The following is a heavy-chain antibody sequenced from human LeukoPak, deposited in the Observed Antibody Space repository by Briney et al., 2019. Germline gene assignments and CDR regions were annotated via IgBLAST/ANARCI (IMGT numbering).Heavy chain of an antibody. CDR3: ARDAAAAPYYYYYYGMDV. V-gene: IGHV4-59*01. J-gene: IGHJ6*02. CDR1: GGSISSYY. Sequence: SETLSLTCTVLGGSISSYYWSWIRQPPGKGLEWIGYIYYSGSTNYNPYLKSRVTISVDTSKNQFSLKLSSVTAADTAVYYCARDAAAAPYYYYYYGMDVWGQGTTVTVSS. CDR2: IYYSGST. D-gene: IGHD6-13*01.